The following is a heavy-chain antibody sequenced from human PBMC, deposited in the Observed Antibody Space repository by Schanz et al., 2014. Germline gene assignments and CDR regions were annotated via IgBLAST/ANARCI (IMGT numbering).Heavy chain of an antibody. Sequence: VQLVESGGGLVKPGRSLRLSCAASGFSFDKYGMHWVRQAPGKGLEWVGVIWYDGSKTYYADSVKGRFTISRDNSKNTLYLQMNSLRTEDTAVYFCAKSYDTSGYSGFDYWGQGTLVTVSS. CDR3: AKSYDTSGYSGFDY. CDR2: IWYDGSKT. CDR1: GFSFDKYG. V-gene: IGHV3-33*06. J-gene: IGHJ4*02. D-gene: IGHD3-22*01.